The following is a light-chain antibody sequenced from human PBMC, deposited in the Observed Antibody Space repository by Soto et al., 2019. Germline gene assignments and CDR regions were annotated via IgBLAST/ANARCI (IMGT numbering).Light chain of an antibody. Sequence: EIVLTQSPGTLSLSPGERATLSCRASQSVGNSYLGWFQQKPGQAPRLLVYDASSKATGIPDRFSGSGSGTDFTLTISRLEPEDFAVYYGQQYDNSPWTFGQGTKVEIK. J-gene: IGKJ1*01. V-gene: IGKV3-20*01. CDR1: QSVGNSY. CDR3: QQYDNSPWT. CDR2: DAS.